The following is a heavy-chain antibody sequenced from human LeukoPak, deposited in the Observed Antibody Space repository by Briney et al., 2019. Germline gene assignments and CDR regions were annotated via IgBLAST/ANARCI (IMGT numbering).Heavy chain of an antibody. D-gene: IGHD6-19*01. CDR3: VRAYNREAVTGPTNAPFDY. J-gene: IGHJ4*02. V-gene: IGHV1-46*01. CDR2: INPSDGSR. CDR1: GYTFTNYY. Sequence: ASVKVSCKASGYTFTNYYMHWVRQAPGQGLEWMGIINPSDGSRSYARKFQGRVTMTRGTSKSTVYMELSSLRSEDTAAYYCVRAYNREAVTGPTNAPFDYWGQGTLVPVSS.